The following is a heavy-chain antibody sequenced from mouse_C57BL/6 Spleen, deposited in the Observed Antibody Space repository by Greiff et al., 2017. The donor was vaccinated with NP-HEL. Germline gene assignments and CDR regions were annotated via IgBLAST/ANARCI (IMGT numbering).Heavy chain of an antibody. CDR1: GYAFSSYW. J-gene: IGHJ1*03. Sequence: VQLQQSGAELVKPGASVKISCKASGYAFSSYWMNWVKQMPGKGLEWLGQIYPGDGDTNYNGKFTWKATLTADKSSSTAYRQLRSLTSEDSAVYFCARSNYWDLDVWGTGTTVTVSS. CDR3: ARSNYWDLDV. CDR2: IYPGDGDT. V-gene: IGHV1-80*01.